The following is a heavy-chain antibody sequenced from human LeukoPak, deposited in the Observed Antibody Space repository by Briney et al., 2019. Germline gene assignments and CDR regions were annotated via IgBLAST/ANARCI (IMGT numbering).Heavy chain of an antibody. V-gene: IGHV4-4*07. J-gene: IGHJ5*02. D-gene: IGHD2-15*01. CDR3: ARWRVVVVAATHGWFDP. CDR1: GGSISSYH. CDR2: IYTSGST. Sequence: SETLSLTCTVSGGSISSYHWSWIRQPAGKGLEWIGRIYTSGSTNYNPSLKSRVTMSVDTSKNQFSLKLSSVTAADTAVYYCARWRVVVVAATHGWFDPWGQGTLVTVSS.